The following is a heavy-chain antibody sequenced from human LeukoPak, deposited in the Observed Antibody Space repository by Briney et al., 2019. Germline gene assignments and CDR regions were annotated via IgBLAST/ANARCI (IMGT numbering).Heavy chain of an antibody. CDR1: GFTFSSYW. CDR3: ARDGYCGSTSCFVFDY. D-gene: IGHD2-2*01. Sequence: SGGSLRLSCAASGFTFSSYWMSWVRQAPGKGLEWVANIKQDGSEKYYVDSVKGRFTISRDNAKNSLYLQMNSLRAEDTAVYYCARDGYCGSTSCFVFDYWGQGTLVTVSS. J-gene: IGHJ4*02. V-gene: IGHV3-7*03. CDR2: IKQDGSEK.